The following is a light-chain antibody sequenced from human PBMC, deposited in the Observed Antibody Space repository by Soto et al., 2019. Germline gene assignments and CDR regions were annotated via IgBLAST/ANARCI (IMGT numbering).Light chain of an antibody. CDR2: DAS. CDR3: QQRSNWSIT. J-gene: IGKJ5*01. CDR1: QSVSRY. V-gene: IGKV3-11*01. Sequence: EIVLTQSPATLSLSPGERATLSCRASQSVSRYLAWYQQKPGQAPRLLIYDASNRATGIPARFSGSGSGTDFTITIRSLEPEDFAVYYCQQRSNWSITFGQGTRLEIK.